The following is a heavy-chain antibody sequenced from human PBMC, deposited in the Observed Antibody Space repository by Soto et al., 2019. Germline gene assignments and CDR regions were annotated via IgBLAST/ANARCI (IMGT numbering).Heavy chain of an antibody. CDR3: AKDGAPRYCSRSSCHPAGAY. V-gene: IGHV3-30*18. Sequence: QVQLVESGGGVVQPGRSLRLSCAGSGFTFTNYGLHWVRQAPGKGLEWVAVISYDGSNRYYADSVKGRFTISRDNSKNMLYLQMDSLIAEDTAVYYCAKDGAPRYCSRSSCHPAGAYWGQGALVTVSS. CDR2: ISYDGSNR. D-gene: IGHD2-15*01. J-gene: IGHJ4*02. CDR1: GFTFTNYG.